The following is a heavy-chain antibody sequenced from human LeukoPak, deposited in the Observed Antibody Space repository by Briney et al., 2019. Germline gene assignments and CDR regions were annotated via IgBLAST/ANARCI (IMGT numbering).Heavy chain of an antibody. J-gene: IGHJ6*03. Sequence: PSETLSLTCTVSGVSISSYYWSWIRQPPGKGLEWIGYIYYSGSTNYNPSLKSRVTISVDTSKNQFSLKLSSVTAADTAVYYCARGSAGSSRRGYYYYYMDVWGKGTTVTVSS. CDR1: GVSISSYY. D-gene: IGHD6-13*01. CDR3: ARGSAGSSRRGYYYYYMDV. V-gene: IGHV4-59*01. CDR2: IYYSGST.